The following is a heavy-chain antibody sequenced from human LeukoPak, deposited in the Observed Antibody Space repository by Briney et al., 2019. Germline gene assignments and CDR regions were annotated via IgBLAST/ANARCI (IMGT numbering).Heavy chain of an antibody. D-gene: IGHD2-2*02. CDR2: IKHDGSEI. Sequence: GGSLRLSCAASGFTFSTYWMNWVRQAPGKGLEWVANIKHDGSEINYMDSVKGRFTISRDNPKSSLYLQINSLRTEDTAVYYCGRGYCSSTSCYKNWFDPWGQGTLVTVSS. CDR3: GRGYCSSTSCYKNWFDP. CDR1: GFTFSTYW. V-gene: IGHV3-7*05. J-gene: IGHJ5*02.